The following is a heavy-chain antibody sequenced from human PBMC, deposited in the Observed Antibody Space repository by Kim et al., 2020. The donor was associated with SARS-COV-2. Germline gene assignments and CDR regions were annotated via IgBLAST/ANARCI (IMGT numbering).Heavy chain of an antibody. V-gene: IGHV4-34*01. J-gene: IGHJ4*02. Sequence: SETLSLTCAVYGGSFSGYYWSWIRQPPGKGLEWVGEINHSGSNNYNPSLKSRVTISVDTPKNQFSLKLSSVTAADTAVYYCARAIAAAYTYWGQGTLVTVSS. CDR2: INHSGSN. D-gene: IGHD6-13*01. CDR1: GGSFSGYY. CDR3: ARAIAAAYTY.